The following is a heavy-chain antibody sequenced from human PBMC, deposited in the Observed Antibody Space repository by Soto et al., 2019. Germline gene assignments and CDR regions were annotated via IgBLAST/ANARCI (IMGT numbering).Heavy chain of an antibody. CDR2: VHPNGNT. CDR3: VRGSDPYKCGF. J-gene: IGHJ4*02. Sequence: QVQLQESGPGLVKPSQTLSLTCTVSGASVSSGLYFWNWIRQLPGKGLQWLGHVHPNGNTYYNPSLQSRFTMSMDTSNNQVSLQLNSVTVADTAVYYCVRGSDPYKCGFWGQGALVTVSS. D-gene: IGHD6-25*01. V-gene: IGHV4-31*03. CDR1: GASVSSGLYF.